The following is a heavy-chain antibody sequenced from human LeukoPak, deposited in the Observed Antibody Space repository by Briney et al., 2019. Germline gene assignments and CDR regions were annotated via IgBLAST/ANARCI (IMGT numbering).Heavy chain of an antibody. D-gene: IGHD4-23*01. CDR2: ISAFIGTA. Sequence: ASVKVSCKASGGTFSSYAISWVRQAPGQGLEWMGGISAFIGTANYAQKFQGRVTITADESTSTAYMELSSLRSEDTAVYYCARGSTVVTLDHYFDYWGQGTLDTLSS. V-gene: IGHV1-69*13. J-gene: IGHJ4*02. CDR3: ARGSTVVTLDHYFDY. CDR1: GGTFSSYA.